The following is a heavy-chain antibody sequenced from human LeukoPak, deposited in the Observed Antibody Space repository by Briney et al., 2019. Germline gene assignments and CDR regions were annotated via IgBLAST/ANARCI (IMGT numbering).Heavy chain of an antibody. D-gene: IGHD3-3*01. CDR2: MNPNSGNT. Sequence: ASVKVSCKASGGTFSSYDINWVRQATGQGLEWMGWMNPNSGNTGYAQKFQGRVTMTRNTSISTAYMELSSLRSEDTAVYYCARLTRFYYYYYGMDVWGQGTTVTVSS. CDR1: GGTFSSYD. CDR3: ARLTRFYYYYYGMDV. V-gene: IGHV1-8*02. J-gene: IGHJ6*02.